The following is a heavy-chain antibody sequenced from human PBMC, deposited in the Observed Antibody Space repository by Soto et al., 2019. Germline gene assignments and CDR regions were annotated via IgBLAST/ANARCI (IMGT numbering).Heavy chain of an antibody. CDR3: ARGVETGYCSSTSCQRPFDY. Sequence: SETLSLTCAVSGYSISSGYYWGWIRQPPGKGLEWIGSIYHSGSTYYNPSLKSRVTISVDTSKNQFSLKLSSVTAADTAVYYCARGVETGYCSSTSCQRPFDYWGQGTLVTVSS. V-gene: IGHV4-38-2*01. CDR1: GYSISSGYY. D-gene: IGHD2-2*01. CDR2: IYHSGST. J-gene: IGHJ4*02.